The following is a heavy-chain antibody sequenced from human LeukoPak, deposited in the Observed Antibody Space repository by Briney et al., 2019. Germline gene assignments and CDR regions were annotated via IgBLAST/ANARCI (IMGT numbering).Heavy chain of an antibody. CDR2: IKCDSGGT. CDR1: GYTFTAYY. V-gene: IGHV1-2*02. D-gene: IGHD6-13*01. J-gene: IGHJ4*02. Sequence: ASVKVSCKASGYTFTAYYMHWVRQAPGQGLEWMGWIKCDSGGTEYSRNYRGRVTMTRDTSISTAYMELTRLTSDDTAVYYCVGSNWAAEAAFDSWGQGTQVPVSS. CDR3: VGSNWAAEAAFDS.